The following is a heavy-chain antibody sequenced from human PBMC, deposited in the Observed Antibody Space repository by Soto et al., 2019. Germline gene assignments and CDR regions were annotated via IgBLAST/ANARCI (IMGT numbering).Heavy chain of an antibody. CDR3: ARGKYSGSFATTNWFDP. CDR2: ISADNGNT. CDR1: GYTFTSYG. V-gene: IGHV1-18*01. Sequence: QVQLVQSGAEVKKPGASVKVSCKASGYTFTSYGISWVRQAPGQGLEWMGWISADNGNTNYAQKLQGRVTMTRDTSTSTAYMELRSLRSDDTAVYYCARGKYSGSFATTNWFDPWGQGTLVTVSS. D-gene: IGHD1-26*01. J-gene: IGHJ5*02.